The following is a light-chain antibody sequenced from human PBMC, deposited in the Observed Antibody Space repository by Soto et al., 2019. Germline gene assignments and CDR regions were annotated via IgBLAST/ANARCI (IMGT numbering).Light chain of an antibody. J-gene: IGKJ1*01. V-gene: IGKV1-5*03. CDR2: QAS. CDR3: QEYSRDPRR. Sequence: DIQMTQSPSTLSTSVGDRVTITCRASQSISTWLAWYQQKPGKAPKLLIYQASSLESGVPSRFSGSGSGTEFTLTISSLQADDFGTYYCQEYSRDPRRFGQWTKVEIK. CDR1: QSISTW.